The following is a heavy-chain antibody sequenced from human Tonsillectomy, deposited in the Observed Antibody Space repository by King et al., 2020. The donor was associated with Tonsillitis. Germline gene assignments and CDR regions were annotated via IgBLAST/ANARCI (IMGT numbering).Heavy chain of an antibody. V-gene: IGHV3-7*01. CDR2: IKQDGSEK. CDR3: ARIVRGWGSYRPYYFDY. Sequence: VQLVESGGGLVQPGGSLRLSCAASGFTFSSYWMSWVRQAPGKGLEWVAKIKQDGSEKYYVDSVKGRFTISRDNAKNSLYLQMGSLRPEDTAVYYCARIVRGWGSYRPYYFDYWGQGTLVTVSS. J-gene: IGHJ4*02. D-gene: IGHD3-16*02. CDR1: GFTFSSYW.